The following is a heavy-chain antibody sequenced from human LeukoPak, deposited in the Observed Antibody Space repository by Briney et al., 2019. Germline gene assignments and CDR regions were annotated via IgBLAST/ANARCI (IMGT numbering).Heavy chain of an antibody. CDR3: AKELVATGGPFDY. CDR1: GFTFSSYW. V-gene: IGHV3-7*03. CDR2: IKQDGSEK. D-gene: IGHD5-12*01. Sequence: PGGSLRLSCAASGFTFSSYWMSWVRQAPGKGLEWVANIKQDGSEKYYVDSVKGRFTISRDNAKNTLYLQMNSLRAEDTAVYYCAKELVATGGPFDYWGQGTLVTVSS. J-gene: IGHJ4*02.